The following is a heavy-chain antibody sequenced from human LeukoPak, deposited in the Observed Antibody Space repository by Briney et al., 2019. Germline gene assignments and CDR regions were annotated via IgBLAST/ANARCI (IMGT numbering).Heavy chain of an antibody. J-gene: IGHJ4*02. CDR3: ARDPRDY. CDR1: GYTFTNFG. V-gene: IGHV1-18*01. Sequence: ASVKVSCKASGYTFTNFGVSWVRHAPGQGLEWMGWISAYNGDTKYRQPFQGRVAMTTDTSTSTAYMELRSLRTDDTAVYYCARDPRDYWGQGTLVTVSS. CDR2: ISAYNGDT.